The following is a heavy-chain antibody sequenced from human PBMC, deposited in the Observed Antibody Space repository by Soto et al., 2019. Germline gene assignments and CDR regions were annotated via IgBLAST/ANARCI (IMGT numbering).Heavy chain of an antibody. CDR3: ARGSYYSGWF. CDR2: TYYRSKWYS. J-gene: IGHJ4*02. CDR1: GDSVSSTSAA. V-gene: IGHV6-1*01. Sequence: SQTLSLTCAISGDSVSSTSAAWSWIRQSPSRGLEWLGRTYYRSKWYSDYAVSVKSRITINPDTSKNQFSLQLNSVTPEDTAVYYCARGSYYSGWFWGQVTLVTVSS. D-gene: IGHD6-19*01.